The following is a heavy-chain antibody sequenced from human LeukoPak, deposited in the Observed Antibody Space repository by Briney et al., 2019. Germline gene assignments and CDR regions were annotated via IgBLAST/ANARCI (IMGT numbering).Heavy chain of an antibody. Sequence: NPSETLSLICAVYGGSFSGYYWSWIRHPPGKGLERIGEINHSGSTNYNPSLKSRVTISVDTSKNQFSLKLSSVTAADTAVYYCARGLRDGYQSPPKYYFDYWGQGTLVTVSS. CDR1: GGSFSGYY. D-gene: IGHD5-24*01. CDR3: ARGLRDGYQSPPKYYFDY. J-gene: IGHJ4*02. V-gene: IGHV4-34*01. CDR2: INHSGST.